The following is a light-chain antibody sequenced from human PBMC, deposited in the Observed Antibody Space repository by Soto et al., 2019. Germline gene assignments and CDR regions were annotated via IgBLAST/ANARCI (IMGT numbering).Light chain of an antibody. V-gene: IGKV1-5*03. CDR2: KAS. Sequence: DIQVTQSPSTLSGSVGDRVTITCRASQTISSWLAWYQQKPGKAPKLLIYKASTLKSGVPSRFSGSGSGTEFTLTISSLQPDDFAVYYCQQYGSSPWTFGQGTKV. J-gene: IGKJ1*01. CDR1: QTISSW. CDR3: QQYGSSPWT.